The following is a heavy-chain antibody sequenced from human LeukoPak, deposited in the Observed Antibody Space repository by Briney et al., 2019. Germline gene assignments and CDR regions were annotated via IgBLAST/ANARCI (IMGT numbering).Heavy chain of an antibody. V-gene: IGHV3-30*02. Sequence: GGSLRLSCAASGFTFSSYGMHWVRQAPGKGLEWVAFIRYDGSNKYYADSVKGRFTISRDNSKSTLYLQMNSLRAEDTAVYYCAVKFVIAVAGTLDDAFDIWGQGTMVTVSS. CDR2: IRYDGSNK. J-gene: IGHJ3*02. CDR1: GFTFSSYG. D-gene: IGHD6-19*01. CDR3: AVKFVIAVAGTLDDAFDI.